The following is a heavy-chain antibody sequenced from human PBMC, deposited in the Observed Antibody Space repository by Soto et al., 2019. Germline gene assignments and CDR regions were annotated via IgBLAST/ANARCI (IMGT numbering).Heavy chain of an antibody. CDR2: INGGAGNT. V-gene: IGHV1-3*01. CDR3: AKSPIEGRKGAYYYYYMDV. Sequence: ASVKVSCKASGYTFTRYAIHWLRQAPGRSFEWMGWINGGAGNTIYSQNFQDRVTLTTDTATSTAFMELRSLRSDDTAVYYCAKSPIEGRKGAYYYYYMDVWGKGTPVTVSS. J-gene: IGHJ6*03. CDR1: GYTFTRYA.